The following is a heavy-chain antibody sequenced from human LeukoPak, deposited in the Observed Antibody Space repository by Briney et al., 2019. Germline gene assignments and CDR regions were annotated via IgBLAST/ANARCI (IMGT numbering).Heavy chain of an antibody. V-gene: IGHV4-30-4*01. Sequence: SETLSLTRTVSGGSISSGDYYWSWIRQPPGKGLEWIGYIYYSGSTYYNPSLKSRVTISVDTSKNQFSLKLSSVTAADTAVYYCARDRADYYYYGMDVWGQGTTVTVSS. D-gene: IGHD3-10*01. CDR3: ARDRADYYYYGMDV. CDR1: GGSISSGDYY. CDR2: IYYSGST. J-gene: IGHJ6*02.